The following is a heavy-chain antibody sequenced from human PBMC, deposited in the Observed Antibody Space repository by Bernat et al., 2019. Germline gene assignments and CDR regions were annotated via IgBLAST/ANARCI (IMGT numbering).Heavy chain of an antibody. D-gene: IGHD6-13*01. J-gene: IGHJ6*03. CDR1: GFTFSSYA. CDR3: ARDDIAAADYYYYMDV. CDR2: ISYDGSNK. V-gene: IGHV3-30*01. Sequence: QVQLVESGGVVVQPGRSLRLSCAAPGFTFSSYAMHWVRQAPGKGLEWVSVISYDGSNKYYADSVKGRFTISRDNSKNTLYLQMNSLRAEDTAVYYCARDDIAAADYYYYMDVWGKGTTVTVSS.